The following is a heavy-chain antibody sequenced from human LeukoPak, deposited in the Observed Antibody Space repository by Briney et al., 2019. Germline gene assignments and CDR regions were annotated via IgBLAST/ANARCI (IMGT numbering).Heavy chain of an antibody. CDR2: IYHSGT. Sequence: SQTLSLTCTVSGVSISSSGHYWSWIRQHPGKGLEWIGYIYHSGTYYKPSLKSRLIMSKDTSTNQFSLNLSSVTAADTAVYYCARQQFLEWSSPYFDYWGQGILVTVSS. V-gene: IGHV4-31*03. D-gene: IGHD3-3*01. CDR3: ARQQFLEWSSPYFDY. CDR1: GVSISSSGHY. J-gene: IGHJ4*02.